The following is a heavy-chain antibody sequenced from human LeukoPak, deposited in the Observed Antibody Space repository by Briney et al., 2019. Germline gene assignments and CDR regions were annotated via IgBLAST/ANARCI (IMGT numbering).Heavy chain of an antibody. D-gene: IGHD2-15*01. CDR3: ARGGLSGATPDY. J-gene: IGHJ4*02. CDR2: ISSSSSYI. Sequence: PGGPLRLSCAASGFTFSSYSMNWVRQAPGKRLEWVSSISSSSSYIYYADSVKGRFTISRDNAKNTLYLQMNSLRAEDTAVYYCARGGLSGATPDYWGQGTLVTVSS. V-gene: IGHV3-21*01. CDR1: GFTFSSYS.